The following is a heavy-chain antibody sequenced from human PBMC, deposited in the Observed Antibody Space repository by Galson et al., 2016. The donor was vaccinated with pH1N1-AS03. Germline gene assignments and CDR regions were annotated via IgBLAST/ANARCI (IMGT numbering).Heavy chain of an antibody. V-gene: IGHV3-9*01. J-gene: IGHJ4*02. CDR1: GFTFDYYA. CDR2: IRWDDAT. D-gene: IGHD6-13*01. Sequence: SLRLSCAATGFTFDYYAMHWIRQRPGKGLEWVSGIRWDDATGYADSVQGRFTISRDQAKTSLYLQMTSLKIEDTALYYCVRDMGTTTAASGFWGQGILVTVSS. CDR3: VRDMGTTTAASGF.